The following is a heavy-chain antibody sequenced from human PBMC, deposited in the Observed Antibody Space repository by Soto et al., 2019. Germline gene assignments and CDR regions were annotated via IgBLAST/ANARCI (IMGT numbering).Heavy chain of an antibody. D-gene: IGHD3-22*01. V-gene: IGHV3-23*01. Sequence: HPGGSLRLSCAASGFTFSSYAMSWVRQAPGQGLEWVSAISDGGGSTYYADSVKGRFTISRDNSKNTLYLQMNSLRAEDTAVYYCAKKGVDYYDSSGYYLDYWGQGTLVTVSS. CDR2: ISDGGGST. CDR1: GFTFSSYA. J-gene: IGHJ4*02. CDR3: AKKGVDYYDSSGYYLDY.